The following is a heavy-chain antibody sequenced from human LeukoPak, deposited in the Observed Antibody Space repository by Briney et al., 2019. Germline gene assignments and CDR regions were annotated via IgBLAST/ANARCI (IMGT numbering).Heavy chain of an antibody. D-gene: IGHD3-16*02. V-gene: IGHV3-64D*06. J-gene: IGHJ4*02. CDR2: ISGNGGST. CDR1: GFTFSSYA. CDR3: VKAAMITFGGVIDRFDY. Sequence: GGSLRLSCSASGFTFSSYAMHWVRQAPGKGLEYVSAISGNGGSTYYADSVKGRFTISRDNSKNTLYLQMSSLRAEDTAVYYCVKAAMITFGGVIDRFDYWGQGTLVTVSS.